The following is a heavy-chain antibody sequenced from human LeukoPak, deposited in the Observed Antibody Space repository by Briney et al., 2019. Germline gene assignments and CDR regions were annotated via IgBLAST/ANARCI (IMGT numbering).Heavy chain of an antibody. CDR1: GYSISSGYY. CDR2: IYHSGST. V-gene: IGHV4-38-2*02. CDR3: ASDSYGYNWFDP. Sequence: SETLSLTCTVSGYSISSGYYWGWIRQPPGKGLEWIGSIYHSGSTYYNPSLKSRVTISVDTSKNQFSLKLSSVTAADTAVYYCASDSYGYNWFDPWGQGTLVTVSS. J-gene: IGHJ5*02. D-gene: IGHD5-18*01.